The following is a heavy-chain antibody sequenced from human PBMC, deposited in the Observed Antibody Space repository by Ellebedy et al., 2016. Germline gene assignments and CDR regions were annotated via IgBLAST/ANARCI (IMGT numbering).Heavy chain of an antibody. V-gene: IGHV3-23*01. Sequence: GESLKISCAASGFTFSSYAMSWVRQAPGKGLEWVSAISGSGGSTYYADSAKGRFTISRDNSKNTLYLQMNSLRAEDTAVYYCAKDGCGGDCYSVGGYFDYWGQGTLVTVSS. CDR3: AKDGCGGDCYSVGGYFDY. D-gene: IGHD2-21*02. CDR1: GFTFSSYA. CDR2: ISGSGGST. J-gene: IGHJ4*02.